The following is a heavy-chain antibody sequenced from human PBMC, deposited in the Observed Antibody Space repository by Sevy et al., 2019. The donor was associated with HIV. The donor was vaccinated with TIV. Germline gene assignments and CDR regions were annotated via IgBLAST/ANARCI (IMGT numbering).Heavy chain of an antibody. CDR3: AKDRDIVIVLGATALRQ. V-gene: IGHV3-30*18. CDR1: GFTFSTYG. D-gene: IGHD2-15*01. Sequence: LSLTCAASGFTFSTYGMHWVRQAPGKGLEWVAVISYDGRHKYYADSVKGRFTISRDNSKNTLDLQMNRLRAEDTAVYYCAKDRDIVIVLGATALRQWGQGTLVTVSS. J-gene: IGHJ1*01. CDR2: ISYDGRHK.